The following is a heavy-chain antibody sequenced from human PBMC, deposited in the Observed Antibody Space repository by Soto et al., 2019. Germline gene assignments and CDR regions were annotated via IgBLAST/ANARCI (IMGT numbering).Heavy chain of an antibody. CDR1: GYRFTSYA. V-gene: IGHV1-8*01. Sequence: GASVEVCCKASGYRFTSYAINWVRQATGQGLEWMGWMNPNSGNTGYAQKFQGRLTISADESTRTAYMELSSLRSEDTAVYYCARGAATKIVVVMYDALEIWGQGTMVTVSS. J-gene: IGHJ3*02. D-gene: IGHD3-22*01. CDR2: MNPNSGNT. CDR3: ARGAATKIVVVMYDALEI.